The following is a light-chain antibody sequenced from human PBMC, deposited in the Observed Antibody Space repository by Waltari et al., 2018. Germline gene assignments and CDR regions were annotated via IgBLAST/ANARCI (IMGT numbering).Light chain of an antibody. Sequence: DIQTTQSPSTLSASVGDRVTITCRASQSISSWLAWYQQKPGKAPKLLIYKASSLESGVPSRFSGSGSGTEFTLTISSLQPDDFATYYCQQYNSYPMYTFGQGTKLEIK. J-gene: IGKJ2*01. CDR3: QQYNSYPMYT. V-gene: IGKV1-5*03. CDR2: KAS. CDR1: QSISSW.